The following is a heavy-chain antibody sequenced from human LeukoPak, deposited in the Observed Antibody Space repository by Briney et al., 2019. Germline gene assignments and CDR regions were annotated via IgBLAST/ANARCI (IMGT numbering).Heavy chain of an antibody. CDR2: IYYSGST. J-gene: IGHJ4*02. D-gene: IGHD2-15*01. CDR1: GGSISSGGYY. V-gene: IGHV4-31*03. Sequence: PSETLSLTCTVSGGSISSGGYYWSWIRQHPGKGLEWIGYIYYSGSTYYNPSLKSRVTISVGTSKNQFSLKLSSVTAADTAVYYCASIWGSGSRKYFDYWGQGTLVTVSS. CDR3: ASIWGSGSRKYFDY.